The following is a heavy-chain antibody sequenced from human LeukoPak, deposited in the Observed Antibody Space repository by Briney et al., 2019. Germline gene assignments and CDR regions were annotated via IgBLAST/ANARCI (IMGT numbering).Heavy chain of an antibody. CDR3: ARTYYYGSGSPLPHSLDC. Sequence: GESLKISCKTSGYIFTSYWIGWVRQMPGQGVEWMGIVSPGYSDTRYSPSFQGQVTISADKSISTAYLQWNSLKASDTAMYYCARTYYYGSGSPLPHSLDCWGQGTLVTVSS. J-gene: IGHJ4*02. D-gene: IGHD3-10*01. CDR2: VSPGYSDT. CDR1: GYIFTSYW. V-gene: IGHV5-51*01.